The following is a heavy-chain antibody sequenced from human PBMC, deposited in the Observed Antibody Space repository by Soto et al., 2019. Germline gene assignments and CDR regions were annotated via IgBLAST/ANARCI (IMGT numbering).Heavy chain of an antibody. CDR1: GGSISSYY. V-gene: IGHV4-59*01. Sequence: SETLSLTCTVSGGSISSYYWSWIRQPPWKGLEWIGYIYYSGSTNYNPSLKSRVTISVDTSKNQFSLKLSSVTAADTAVYYCARDPGYSYGSEFYYYGMDVWGQGTTVTVSS. J-gene: IGHJ6*02. CDR3: ARDPGYSYGSEFYYYGMDV. D-gene: IGHD5-18*01. CDR2: IYYSGST.